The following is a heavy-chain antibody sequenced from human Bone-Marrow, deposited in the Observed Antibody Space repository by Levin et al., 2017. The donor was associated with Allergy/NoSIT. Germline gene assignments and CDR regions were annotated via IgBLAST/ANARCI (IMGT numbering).Heavy chain of an antibody. CDR3: PRIWSGYFYYDY. CDR2: IISTGNSI. Sequence: QPGGSLRLSCAASGFTFSTSEMVWVRQAPGKGLEWLSHIISTGNSIYYSDSVKGRFTVSRDNSKNTLYLQMNSLRAEDTAVYFCPRIWSGYFYYDYWGQGTLVTVSS. CDR1: GFTFSTSE. D-gene: IGHD3-3*01. V-gene: IGHV3-48*03. J-gene: IGHJ4*02.